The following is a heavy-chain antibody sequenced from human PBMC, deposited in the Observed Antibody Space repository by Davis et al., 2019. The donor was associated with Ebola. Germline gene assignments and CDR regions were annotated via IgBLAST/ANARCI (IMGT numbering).Heavy chain of an antibody. CDR1: GYTFSNNW. Sequence: KVSRKGSGYTFSNNWIAWVRQMPGKGLEWMGIIYPRDSDTRYSPSFQGQVTISADTSINTAYLQWNTLKASDTGLYYCARGDSSSWMTSWFDPWGQGTLVTVSS. CDR3: ARGDSSSWMTSWFDP. D-gene: IGHD6-13*01. J-gene: IGHJ5*02. V-gene: IGHV5-51*01. CDR2: IYPRDSDT.